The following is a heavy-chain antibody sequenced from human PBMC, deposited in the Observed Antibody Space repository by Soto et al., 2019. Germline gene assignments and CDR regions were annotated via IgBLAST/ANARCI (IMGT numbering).Heavy chain of an antibody. J-gene: IGHJ6*02. CDR1: GFSFSDSY. V-gene: IGHV3-11*06. D-gene: IGHD3-10*01. CDR2: ISGSSGYT. Sequence: VQLLESGGGLLQPGGSLRLSCAASGFSFSDSYMSWVRQAPGKGLEWVAYISGSSGYTGYADSVKGRFTISRDNAKNSLYLQMNSLRVEDTAVYYCARDRGGYGPPDVWGQGTTVTVSS. CDR3: ARDRGGYGPPDV.